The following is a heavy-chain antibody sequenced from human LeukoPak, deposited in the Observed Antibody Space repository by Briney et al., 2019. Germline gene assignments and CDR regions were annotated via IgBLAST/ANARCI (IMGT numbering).Heavy chain of an antibody. Sequence: PGGSLRLSCAASGFTFSSYAMSWVRQAPGKGLEWVSAISGSGGSTYYADSVKGRFTICRDNSKNTLYLQMNSLRAEDTAVYYCAKDRHCSGGRCSHYFDYWGQGTLVTVSS. CDR3: AKDRHCSGGRCSHYFDY. J-gene: IGHJ4*02. CDR2: ISGSGGST. CDR1: GFTFSSYA. D-gene: IGHD2-15*01. V-gene: IGHV3-23*01.